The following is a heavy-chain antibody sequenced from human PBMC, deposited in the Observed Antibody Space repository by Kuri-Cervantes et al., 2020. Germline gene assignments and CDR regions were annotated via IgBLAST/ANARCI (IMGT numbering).Heavy chain of an antibody. J-gene: IGHJ4*02. CDR3: AKGYGDYDY. CDR2: ISYDGSNK. CDR1: GFTFSSYW. D-gene: IGHD4-17*01. Sequence: GGSLRLSCAASGFTFSSYWMHWVRQAPGKGLEWVAVISYDGSNKYYADSVKGRFTISRDNSKNTLYLQMNSLRAEDTAVYYCAKGYGDYDYWGQGTLVTVSS. V-gene: IGHV3-30*18.